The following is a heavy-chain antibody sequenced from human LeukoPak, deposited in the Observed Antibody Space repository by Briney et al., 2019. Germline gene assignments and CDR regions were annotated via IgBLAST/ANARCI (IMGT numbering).Heavy chain of an antibody. CDR1: RFTFSSHW. Sequence: GGSLRLSCAAARFTFSSHWMSLVRQAAGNGLEWVASIKQEGSEKYYVDSVKGRFTVSRDNAKNSLYLQMNSLRAEDTAVYYCAREEGDYWGQGTLVTVSS. J-gene: IGHJ4*02. CDR3: AREEGDY. V-gene: IGHV3-7*01. CDR2: IKQEGSEK.